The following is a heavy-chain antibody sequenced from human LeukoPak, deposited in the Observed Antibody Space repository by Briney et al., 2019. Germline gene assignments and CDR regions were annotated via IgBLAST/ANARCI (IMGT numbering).Heavy chain of an antibody. CDR3: ARGSLRGYSYGHPRYNWFDP. V-gene: IGHV1-8*03. CDR2: MNPNSGNT. CDR1: GYTFTSYD. D-gene: IGHD5-18*01. Sequence: GASVNVSCKASGYTFTSYDINWVRQATGQGLEWMGRMNPNSGNTGYAQKFQGRVTITRNTSISTAYMELSSLRSEDTAVYYCARGSLRGYSYGHPRYNWFDPWGQGTLVTVSS. J-gene: IGHJ5*02.